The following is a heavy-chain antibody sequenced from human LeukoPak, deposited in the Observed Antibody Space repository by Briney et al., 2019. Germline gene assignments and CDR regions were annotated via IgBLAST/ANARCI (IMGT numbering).Heavy chain of an antibody. D-gene: IGHD3-22*01. J-gene: IGHJ4*02. Sequence: GGSLRLSCAASGFTFSSYWMSWVRQAPGKGLEWVANIKQDGSEKYYVDSVKGRFTISRDNAKNTLYLQMNSLRAEDTALYYCAKDWGYDSSGLPDWGQGTLVTVSS. CDR1: GFTFSSYW. CDR2: IKQDGSEK. V-gene: IGHV3-7*03. CDR3: AKDWGYDSSGLPD.